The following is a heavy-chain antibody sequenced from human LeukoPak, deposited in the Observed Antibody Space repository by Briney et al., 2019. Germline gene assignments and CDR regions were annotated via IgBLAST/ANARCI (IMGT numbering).Heavy chain of an antibody. J-gene: IGHJ4*02. V-gene: IGHV3-53*01. CDR3: ARRGDGGRSLDY. Sequence: GGSLRLSCAASGFTVSTTYMSWVRQAPGKGLEWVSLIYVDGRTYYADSVKGRFTISRDNSKNTLYLQVNSLRAKDTAVYYCARRGDGGRSLDYWGQGTLVTVSS. D-gene: IGHD4-23*01. CDR1: GFTVSTTY. CDR2: IYVDGRT.